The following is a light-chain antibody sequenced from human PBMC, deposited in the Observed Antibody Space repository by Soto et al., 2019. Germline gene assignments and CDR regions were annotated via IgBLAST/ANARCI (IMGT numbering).Light chain of an antibody. V-gene: IGKV3-11*01. CDR3: QQRSNWPPT. CDR2: DAS. J-gene: IGKJ3*01. Sequence: EIVLTQSPATLSLSPGERATLSCRASQSVSSYLAWYQQKPGQAPRLLIYDASNRATVIPARFSGSGSGTDFTLTISSLEPQDFAVYYCQQRSNWPPTFRHLAKVNIK. CDR1: QSVSSY.